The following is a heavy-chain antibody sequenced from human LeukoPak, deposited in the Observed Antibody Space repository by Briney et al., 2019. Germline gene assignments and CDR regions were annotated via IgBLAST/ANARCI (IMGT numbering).Heavy chain of an antibody. CDR2: IIPIFGTA. V-gene: IGHV1-69*05. Sequence: SVKVSCKASGGTFSSYAISWVRQAPGQGLEWMGGIIPIFGTANYAQKLQGRVTMTTDTSTSTAYMELRSLRSDDTAVYYCATDSSGYAEYFQHWGQGTLVTVSS. D-gene: IGHD6-19*01. J-gene: IGHJ1*01. CDR3: ATDSSGYAEYFQH. CDR1: GGTFSSYA.